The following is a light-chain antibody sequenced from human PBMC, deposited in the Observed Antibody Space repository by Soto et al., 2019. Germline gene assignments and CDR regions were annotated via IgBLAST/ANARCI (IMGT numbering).Light chain of an antibody. CDR1: QSISSW. J-gene: IGKJ1*01. Sequence: DIQMTQSPSTLSASVGDRVTITCRASQSISSWLAWYQQKAGKAPKLLIYKASNLDTGVPSRFSGRGSGTEFTLTITSLQPDDFAVYYCHQYNHWLTWTFGQGTKV. V-gene: IGKV1-5*03. CDR2: KAS. CDR3: HQYNHWLTWT.